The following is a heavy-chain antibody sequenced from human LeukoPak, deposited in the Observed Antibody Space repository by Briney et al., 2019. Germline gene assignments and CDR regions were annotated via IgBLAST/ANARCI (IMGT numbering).Heavy chain of an antibody. CDR2: ISSDGSNK. D-gene: IGHD5-24*01. Sequence: PGGSLRLSCAASGFTFSSYSTSWARQAPGKGLECVVVISSDGSNKYYIDSVKGRFTISRDNSKNTLSLQMNSLRAEDTAVYYCARGWQFDGQWGQGTLVSVSS. CDR1: GFTFSSYS. J-gene: IGHJ4*02. CDR3: ARGWQFDGQ. V-gene: IGHV3-30*04.